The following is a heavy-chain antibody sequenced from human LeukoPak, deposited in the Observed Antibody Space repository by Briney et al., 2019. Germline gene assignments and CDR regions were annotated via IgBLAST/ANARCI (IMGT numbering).Heavy chain of an antibody. CDR2: INPNSGGT. D-gene: IGHD3-3*01. CDR3: ARVYYDFWSGYPPFDY. V-gene: IGHV1-2*02. Sequence: ASVKVSCKASGYTFTGYYMHWVRQAPGQGLEWMGWINPNSGGTNYAQKFQGRVTMTRDTSISTAYMELSRLRSDDTAVYYCARVYYDFWSGYPPFDYWGQGALVTVSS. CDR1: GYTFTGYY. J-gene: IGHJ4*02.